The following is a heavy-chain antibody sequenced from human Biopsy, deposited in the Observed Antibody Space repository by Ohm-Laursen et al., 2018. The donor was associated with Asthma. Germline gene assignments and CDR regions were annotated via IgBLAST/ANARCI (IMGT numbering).Heavy chain of an antibody. D-gene: IGHD4-17*01. CDR3: ASDFPKDYVRYNFQF. CDR2: IMTVFGTT. V-gene: IGHV1-69*06. CDR1: GGTSSNFA. Sequence: SVKVSCKAPGGTSSNFAISWVRQAPGQGLEWLGGIMTVFGTTNYAQKFQGRVTMTEDTSTDTAYMELSSLSSDDTAVYYCASDFPKDYVRYNFQFWGQGTLVTVSS. J-gene: IGHJ4*02.